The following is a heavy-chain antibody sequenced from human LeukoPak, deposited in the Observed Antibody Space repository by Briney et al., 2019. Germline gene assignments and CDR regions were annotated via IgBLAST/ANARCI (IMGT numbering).Heavy chain of an antibody. Sequence: PSETLSLTCTASGGSISSYYWSWIRQPPGKGLEWIGYIYYSGSTNYNPSLKSRVTISVDTSKNQFSLKLSSVTAADTAVYYCASLGGGGSTFDYWGQGTLVTVSS. J-gene: IGHJ4*02. CDR2: IYYSGST. V-gene: IGHV4-59*01. D-gene: IGHD3-16*01. CDR1: GGSISSYY. CDR3: ASLGGGGSTFDY.